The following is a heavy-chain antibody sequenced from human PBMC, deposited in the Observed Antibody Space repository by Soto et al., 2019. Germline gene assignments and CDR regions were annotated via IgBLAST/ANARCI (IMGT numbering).Heavy chain of an antibody. CDR2: IIPILGIA. V-gene: IGHV1-69*02. Sequence: QVQLVQSGAEVKKPGSSVKVSCKASGGTFSSYTISWVRQAPGQGLEWMGRIIPILGIANYAQKFQGRVTITADKSTSTAYMEQSSLRSEDTAVYYCARGGGNSPLRDYWYFDLWGRGTLVTVSS. CDR3: ARGGGNSPLRDYWYFDL. J-gene: IGHJ2*01. D-gene: IGHD2-21*02. CDR1: GGTFSSYT.